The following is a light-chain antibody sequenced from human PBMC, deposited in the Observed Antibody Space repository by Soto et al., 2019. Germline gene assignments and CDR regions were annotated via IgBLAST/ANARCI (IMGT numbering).Light chain of an antibody. CDR1: QSLSNNY. CDR2: GAS. J-gene: IGKJ5*01. CDR3: QQYGSSPIT. V-gene: IGKV3-20*01. Sequence: EIVLTQSLGTLSLSPGERATLSCRASQSLSNNYLAWYQQKPGQPPRRLIYGASSRASGLPDRFSGSGSGTDFTLTIRGLESEDFAVYYCQQYGSSPITFGQGTRLEIK.